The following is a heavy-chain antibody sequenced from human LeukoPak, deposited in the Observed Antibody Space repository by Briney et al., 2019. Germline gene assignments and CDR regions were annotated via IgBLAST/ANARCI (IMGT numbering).Heavy chain of an antibody. J-gene: IGHJ6*03. V-gene: IGHV3-30*02. CDR2: IRYNGNNQ. CDR1: GFTFNNYG. D-gene: IGHD5/OR15-5a*01. Sequence: PGGSLRLSCAASGFTFNNYGMHWVRQAPGKGLEWVAFIRYNGNNQYYADSVKGRFTISRDNAKNSLYLQMDSLRAEDTAVYYCASLPTAASYMDVWGKGTTVTVSS. CDR3: ASLPTAASYMDV.